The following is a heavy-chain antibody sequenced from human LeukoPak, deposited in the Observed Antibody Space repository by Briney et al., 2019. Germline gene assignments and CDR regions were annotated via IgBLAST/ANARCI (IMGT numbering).Heavy chain of an antibody. D-gene: IGHD2-15*01. CDR3: ARGRGGGGYFDY. CDR1: GGSISSYY. V-gene: IGHV4-34*01. CDR2: INHSGST. Sequence: ETLSLTCTVSGGSISSYYWSWIRQPPGKGLEWIGEINHSGSTNYNPSLKSRVTISVDTSKNQFSLKLSSVTAADTAVYYCARGRGGGGYFDYWGQGTLVTVSS. J-gene: IGHJ4*02.